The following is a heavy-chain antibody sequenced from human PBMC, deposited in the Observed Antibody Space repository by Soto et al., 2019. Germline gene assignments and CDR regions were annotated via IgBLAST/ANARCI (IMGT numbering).Heavy chain of an antibody. Sequence: GESLKISCKGSGYSFTSYWISWVRQMPGKGLEWMGRIDPSDSYANYSPSFQGHVTISADTSISTAYLQWSSLKASDSAIYYCERGYSSGWYEDYWGQGTLVTVSS. CDR3: ERGYSSGWYEDY. V-gene: IGHV5-10-1*01. CDR2: IDPSDSYA. CDR1: GYSFTSYW. J-gene: IGHJ4*02. D-gene: IGHD6-19*01.